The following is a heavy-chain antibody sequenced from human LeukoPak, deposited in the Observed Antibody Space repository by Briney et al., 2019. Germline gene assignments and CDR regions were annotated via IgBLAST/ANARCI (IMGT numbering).Heavy chain of an antibody. D-gene: IGHD6-13*01. CDR1: GYTFTGYF. Sequence: TSVKVSCKASGYTFTGYFMHWVRQAAGQGLEWMGWINPNSGGTKYAQKFQGRVTMTSDTSISTAYMELSRLRSDDTAVYYCARDNLAAAGYYFDYWGQGTLVTVSS. CDR2: INPNSGGT. V-gene: IGHV1-2*02. CDR3: ARDNLAAAGYYFDY. J-gene: IGHJ4*02.